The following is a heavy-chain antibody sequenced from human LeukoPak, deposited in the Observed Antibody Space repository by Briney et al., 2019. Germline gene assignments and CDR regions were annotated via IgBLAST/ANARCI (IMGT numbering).Heavy chain of an antibody. Sequence: ASVKVSCKASGYTFTSYDINWVRQATGQGLEWMGWMNPNSGNTGYAQKFQGRVTMTRNTSISTAYMELSSLRSEDTAVYYCARVGGYSSGWYLPVYYYYYMDVWGKGTTVTVSS. CDR1: GYTFTSYD. V-gene: IGHV1-8*01. J-gene: IGHJ6*03. CDR2: MNPNSGNT. CDR3: ARVGGYSSGWYLPVYYYYYMDV. D-gene: IGHD6-13*01.